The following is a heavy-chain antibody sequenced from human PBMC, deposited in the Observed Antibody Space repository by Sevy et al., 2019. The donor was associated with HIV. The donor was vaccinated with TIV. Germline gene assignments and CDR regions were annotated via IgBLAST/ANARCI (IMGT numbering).Heavy chain of an antibody. D-gene: IGHD6-13*01. CDR2: LSGSRGST. V-gene: IGHV3-23*01. CDR1: GFTFSSYA. Sequence: GSLRLSCAASGFTFSSYAMSWVRQAPGKGLELVSALSGSRGSTYYADSVKGRFTISRDNSKNTLYLQMNSLRAEDTAVYYCAKDLVPGIAAAYYYYGMDVWGQWTTVTVSS. CDR3: AKDLVPGIAAAYYYYGMDV. J-gene: IGHJ6*02.